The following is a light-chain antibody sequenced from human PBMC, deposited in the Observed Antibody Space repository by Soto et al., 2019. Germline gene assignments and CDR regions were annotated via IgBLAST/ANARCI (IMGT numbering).Light chain of an antibody. Sequence: AIRITQSPSSLSASTGDRVTITCRASQGISSYLAWYQQKPGKAPKLLIYAASSLQSGVPSRFSGSGSGTDFTLTISNLQPEDFATYYCQQSYSTLPITFGQGTRLEIK. V-gene: IGKV1-8*01. CDR2: AAS. CDR3: QQSYSTLPIT. J-gene: IGKJ5*01. CDR1: QGISSY.